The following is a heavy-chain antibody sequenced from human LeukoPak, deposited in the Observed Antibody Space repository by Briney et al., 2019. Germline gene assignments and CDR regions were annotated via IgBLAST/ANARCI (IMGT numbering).Heavy chain of an antibody. CDR3: AKDRSIAAHPQDY. Sequence: GGSLRLSCAASGFTFSSYWMSWVRQAPGKGLEWVANIKQDGSEKYYVDSVKGRFTISRDNAKNSLYLQMNSLRAEDTAVYYCAKDRSIAAHPQDYWGQGTLVTVSS. CDR2: IKQDGSEK. D-gene: IGHD6-6*01. J-gene: IGHJ4*02. CDR1: GFTFSSYW. V-gene: IGHV3-7*01.